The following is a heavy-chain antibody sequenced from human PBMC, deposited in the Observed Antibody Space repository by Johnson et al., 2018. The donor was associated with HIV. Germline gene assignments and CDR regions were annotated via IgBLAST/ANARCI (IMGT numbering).Heavy chain of an antibody. J-gene: IGHJ3*02. CDR3: AREGSSGYYDAFDI. V-gene: IGHV3-9*01. D-gene: IGHD3-22*01. CDR2: ISWNSGSI. Sequence: EVQLVESGGGVVQPGRSLRLSCAASGFTFSSYAMSWVRQAPGKGLEWVSGISWNSGSIGYADSVRGRFTISRDNAKNSLYLQVNSLRAEDTAVYSWAREGSSGYYDAFDIWGQGTMFTVSS. CDR1: GFTFSSYA.